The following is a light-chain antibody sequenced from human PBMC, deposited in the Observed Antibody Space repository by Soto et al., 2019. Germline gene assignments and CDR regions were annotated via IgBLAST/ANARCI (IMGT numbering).Light chain of an antibody. CDR2: AAS. V-gene: IGKV3-20*01. CDR1: QTITSNY. Sequence: EIVLTQSPGTLSLSPGERATLSCRASQTITSNYLAWYQQKAGQAPRLLIYAASSRSTGISDRFSGSGSGTDFTLTISRLEPEDFAVYYCQHYAGSPRTFGLGTKVEIK. CDR3: QHYAGSPRT. J-gene: IGKJ1*01.